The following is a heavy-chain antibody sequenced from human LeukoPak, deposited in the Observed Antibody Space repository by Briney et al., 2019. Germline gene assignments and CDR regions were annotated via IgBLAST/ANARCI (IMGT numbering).Heavy chain of an antibody. Sequence: GASVKVSCKTSGYTFTSYDINWVRQATGQGLEWMARIDPNRGNTGYAQKFQGRVTMTRNTSISTAYMELSSLRSEDTAVYYCARSHTQKGYCGGGRCYPTVWWFDPWGQGTLVTVSS. V-gene: IGHV1-8*01. CDR2: IDPNRGNT. J-gene: IGHJ5*02. D-gene: IGHD2-15*01. CDR3: ARSHTQKGYCGGGRCYPTVWWFDP. CDR1: GYTFTSYD.